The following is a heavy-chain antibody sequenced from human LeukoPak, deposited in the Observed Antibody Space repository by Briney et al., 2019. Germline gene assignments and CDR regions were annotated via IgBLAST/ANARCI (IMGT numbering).Heavy chain of an antibody. CDR3: ARDTLGEGEDANYAVYYFDY. J-gene: IGHJ4*02. CDR2: ISYDGSNK. V-gene: IGHV3-30*03. Sequence: GGSLRLSCAASGFTFSSYGMHWVRQAPGKGLEWVAVISYDGSNKYYADSVKGRFTISRDNGKNSLDLQMNSLRADDTAVYYCARDTLGEGEDANYAVYYFDYWGQGTVVTVSS. CDR1: GFTFSSYG. D-gene: IGHD4/OR15-4a*01.